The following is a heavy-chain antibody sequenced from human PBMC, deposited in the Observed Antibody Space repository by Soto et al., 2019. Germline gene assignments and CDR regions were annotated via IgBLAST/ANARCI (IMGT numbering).Heavy chain of an antibody. Sequence: GGSLRLSCAASGFTLSPYWMNWVRQAPGKGLEWVANIKQDGSDKYYVDSVKGRFFISRDNAKNSLYLQLNSLRAEDTAVYYCARDGDASGWYHYGMDVWGQGTLVTVSS. CDR2: IKQDGSDK. J-gene: IGHJ6*02. CDR1: GFTLSPYW. V-gene: IGHV3-7*01. CDR3: ARDGDASGWYHYGMDV. D-gene: IGHD6-19*01.